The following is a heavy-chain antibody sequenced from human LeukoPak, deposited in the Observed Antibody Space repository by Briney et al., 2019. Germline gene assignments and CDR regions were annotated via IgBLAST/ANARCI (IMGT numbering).Heavy chain of an antibody. D-gene: IGHD3-22*01. CDR2: ISWNSGSI. J-gene: IGHJ3*02. CDR1: GFTFDDYA. V-gene: IGHV3-9*03. Sequence: GGSLRLSCAASGFTFDDYAMHWMRQAPGKGLVWVSGISWNSGSIGYADSVKGRFTISRDNAKNSLYLQMNSLRAEDMALYYCAKDKGWLNFYDSSGFTGAFDIWGQGTMVTVSS. CDR3: AKDKGWLNFYDSSGFTGAFDI.